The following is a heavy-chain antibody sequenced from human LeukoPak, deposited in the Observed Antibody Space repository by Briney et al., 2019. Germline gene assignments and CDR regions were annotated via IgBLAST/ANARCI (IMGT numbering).Heavy chain of an antibody. D-gene: IGHD3-22*01. Sequence: PGGSLGLSCSVSGFTFRKIAMHWVRQAQGKGLESVSGLSSKGGSTHSADTVKGRFTNSRDNSKNTLYLQMSSLRAEDTAVYYCVSTYYYDSSGNFSFDYWGEGTPVSASS. CDR1: GFTFRKIA. CDR3: VSTYYYDSSGNFSFDY. CDR2: LSSKGGST. J-gene: IGHJ4*02. V-gene: IGHV3-64D*09.